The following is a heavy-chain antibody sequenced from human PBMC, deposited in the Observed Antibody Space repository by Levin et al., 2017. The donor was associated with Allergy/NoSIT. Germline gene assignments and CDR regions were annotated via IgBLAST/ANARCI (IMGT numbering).Heavy chain of an antibody. D-gene: IGHD5-12*01. Sequence: HTGGSLRLSCAASGFTFSSYEMNWVRQAPGKGLEWVSYISSSGSTIYYADSVKGRFTISRDNAKNSLYLQMNSLRAEDTAVYYCAREGGYSGYDLVYWGQGTLVTVSS. CDR3: AREGGYSGYDLVY. J-gene: IGHJ4*02. CDR2: ISSSGSTI. CDR1: GFTFSSYE. V-gene: IGHV3-48*03.